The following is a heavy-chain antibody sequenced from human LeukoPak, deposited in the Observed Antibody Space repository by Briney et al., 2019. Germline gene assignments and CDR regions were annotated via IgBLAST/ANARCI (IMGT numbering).Heavy chain of an antibody. J-gene: IGHJ4*02. V-gene: IGHV3-30*18. D-gene: IGHD3-10*01. CDR1: GFTFKNFG. CDR3: AKDYYGSETYYTLDC. Sequence: PGWCLRLSCAASGFTFKNFGMHWVRPAPGKGLAWVAVISYDGSNEYYADSVKGRFAISRDNSKNTLYVQMNSLRAEDTAVYYCAKDYYGSETYYTLDCWGQGTLVTVPS. CDR2: ISYDGSNE.